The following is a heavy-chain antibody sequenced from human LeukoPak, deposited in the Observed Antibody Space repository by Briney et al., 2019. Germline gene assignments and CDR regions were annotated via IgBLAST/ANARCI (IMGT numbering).Heavy chain of an antibody. CDR3: ARSDYHNSGSHTVFDAFDI. Sequence: GESLKISCKGSGYSFTSYWIGWVRQMPGKGLEWMGIIYPGDSDTRYSPSFQGQVTISADKSISTAYLQWSSLKASDTAMYYCARSDYHNSGSHTVFDAFDIWGRGTRVTVSS. CDR1: GYSFTSYW. D-gene: IGHD3-10*01. J-gene: IGHJ3*02. CDR2: IYPGDSDT. V-gene: IGHV5-51*01.